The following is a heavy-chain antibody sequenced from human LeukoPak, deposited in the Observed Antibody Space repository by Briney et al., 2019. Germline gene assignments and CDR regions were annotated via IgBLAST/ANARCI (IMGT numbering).Heavy chain of an antibody. CDR2: IYYSGST. V-gene: IGHV4-39*01. D-gene: IGHD3-3*01. CDR1: GGSISSSSYY. J-gene: IGHJ5*02. Sequence: PSETLSLTCTVSGGSISSSSYYWGWIRQPPGKGLEWIGSIYYSGSTYYNPSLKSRVTISVDTSKNQFSLKLSSVTAADTAVYYCARHSPYDFWSGPEIKAPFDPWGQGTLVTVSS. CDR3: ARHSPYDFWSGPEIKAPFDP.